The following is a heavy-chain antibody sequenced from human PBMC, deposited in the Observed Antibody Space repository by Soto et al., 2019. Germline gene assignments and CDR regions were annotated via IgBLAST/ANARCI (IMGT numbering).Heavy chain of an antibody. D-gene: IGHD6-19*01. V-gene: IGHV1-18*01. J-gene: IGHJ4*02. CDR1: GYTFTNFG. CDR2: ISAYNGNT. Sequence: ASVKVSCKASGYTFTNFGISWVRQAPGQGLQWMGWISAYNGNTNYAQKFQGRVTMTTDTSTSTAYMEVSSLRFEDTAVCYCARDPDSSESVWGQGTLVTVSS. CDR3: ARDPDSSESV.